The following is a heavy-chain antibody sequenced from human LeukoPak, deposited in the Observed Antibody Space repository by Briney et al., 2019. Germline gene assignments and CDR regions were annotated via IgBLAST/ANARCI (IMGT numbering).Heavy chain of an antibody. Sequence: GGSLRLSCAASGFTFNSYAMSWVRQAPGKGLEWVSAISASGGTTYNADSVRGRFTISRDNSKNTLYLQMNSLRAEDTAVYYCARYPFPLGYCSSTSCHGGHYYYYMDVWGKGTTVTVSS. CDR2: ISASGGTT. CDR1: GFTFNSYA. J-gene: IGHJ6*03. CDR3: ARYPFPLGYCSSTSCHGGHYYYYMDV. V-gene: IGHV3-23*01. D-gene: IGHD2-2*01.